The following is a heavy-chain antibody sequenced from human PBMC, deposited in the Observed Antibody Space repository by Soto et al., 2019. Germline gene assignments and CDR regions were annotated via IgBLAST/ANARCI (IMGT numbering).Heavy chain of an antibody. CDR3: AKLSFGVAGYFPYFDY. V-gene: IGHV3-23*01. J-gene: IGHJ4*02. Sequence: EVQLLESGGGLVQPGGSLRLSCAASGFTFSSYAMSWVRQAPGKGLEWVSAISGSGGSTYYADSVKGRFTISRDNSKNTLYLQMNSLRAEDTAVYYCAKLSFGVAGYFPYFDYWGQGTLVTVSS. CDR2: ISGSGGST. D-gene: IGHD2-2*03. CDR1: GFTFSSYA.